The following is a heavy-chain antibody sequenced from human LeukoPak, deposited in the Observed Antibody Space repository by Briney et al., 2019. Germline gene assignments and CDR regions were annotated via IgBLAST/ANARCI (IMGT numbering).Heavy chain of an antibody. Sequence: GGSLRLSCAASGFTFSSYAMHWVRQAPGKGLEWVAVISYDGSNKYYADSVKGRFTISRDNSKNTLYLQMNSLRAEDTAVYYCAKCRYCSGGSPVGWFDPWGQGTLVTVSS. CDR3: AKCRYCSGGSPVGWFDP. D-gene: IGHD2-15*01. J-gene: IGHJ5*02. V-gene: IGHV3-30-3*02. CDR2: ISYDGSNK. CDR1: GFTFSSYA.